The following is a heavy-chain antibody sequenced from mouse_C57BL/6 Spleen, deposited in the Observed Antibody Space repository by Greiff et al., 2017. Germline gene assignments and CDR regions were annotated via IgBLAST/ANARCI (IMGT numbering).Heavy chain of an antibody. Sequence: VQLQQSGPGLVQPSQSLSITCTVSGFSLTSYGVHWVRQSPGKGLEWLGVIWSGGSTDYNAAFISRLSSSKDNSTSQVFFKMNSLQADDTAIYYCARNPSYYGSSRYYAMDYWGQGTSVTVSS. CDR3: ARNPSYYGSSRYYAMDY. V-gene: IGHV2-2*01. CDR1: GFSLTSYG. J-gene: IGHJ4*01. D-gene: IGHD1-1*01. CDR2: IWSGGST.